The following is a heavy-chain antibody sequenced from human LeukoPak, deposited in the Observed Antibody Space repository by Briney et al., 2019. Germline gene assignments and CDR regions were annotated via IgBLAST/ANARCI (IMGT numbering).Heavy chain of an antibody. CDR1: GFTFRNYG. V-gene: IGHV3-33*01. Sequence: GGSLRLSCAASGFTFRNYGMQWVRQAPGKGLEWVAVIWYDGSNKYYADSVKGRFTISRDNSKNMLYLQMNSLRAEDTAVYYCATLRRDTSGWYYFDYWGRGTLVPVSS. CDR2: IWYDGSNK. J-gene: IGHJ4*02. D-gene: IGHD6-19*01. CDR3: ATLRRDTSGWYYFDY.